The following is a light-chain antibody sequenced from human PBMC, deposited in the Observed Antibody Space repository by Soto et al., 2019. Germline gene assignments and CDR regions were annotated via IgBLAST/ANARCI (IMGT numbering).Light chain of an antibody. Sequence: QSALTQPRSVSGSPGQSVTISCTGTGNDVGAYDYVSWYQQHPGRPPKLMIYDVSRWPSGVPHRFSGSKSGNTASLTISGLHAEDEAYYFCCSNAGGYTYLFGTGTKLTVL. V-gene: IGLV2-11*01. J-gene: IGLJ1*01. CDR2: DVS. CDR3: CSNAGGYTYL. CDR1: GNDVGAYDY.